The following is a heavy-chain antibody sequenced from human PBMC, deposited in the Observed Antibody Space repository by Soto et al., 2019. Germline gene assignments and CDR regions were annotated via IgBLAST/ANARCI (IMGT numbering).Heavy chain of an antibody. D-gene: IGHD6-13*01. CDR3: ARLTPPGSGSWYPAWDVEL. CDR2: TYYSGST. Sequence: QVQLQESGPGLVKPSETLSLTCTVSGGSISSYYWSWIRQPPGKGLEWIGHTYYSGSTNYNPPLCSRVTISVNTSTNQFCLKLSSVTAADTAVYYCARLTPPGSGSWYPAWDVELWGRGTLVTVSS. V-gene: IGHV4-59*08. J-gene: IGHJ2*01. CDR1: GGSISSYY.